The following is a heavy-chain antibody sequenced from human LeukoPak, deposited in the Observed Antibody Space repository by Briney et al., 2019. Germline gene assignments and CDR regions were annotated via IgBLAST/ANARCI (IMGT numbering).Heavy chain of an antibody. Sequence: PGGSLRLSCAASGFTFSSYAMSWVPQTPGKGLEWVSAISGSGGSTYYADSVKGRFTISRDNAKNSLYLQMNSLRAEDTAVYYCAREVGITMVRGVIIPYYFDYWGQGTLVTVSS. CDR3: AREVGITMVRGVIIPYYFDY. D-gene: IGHD3-10*01. V-gene: IGHV3-23*01. CDR1: GFTFSSYA. CDR2: ISGSGGST. J-gene: IGHJ4*02.